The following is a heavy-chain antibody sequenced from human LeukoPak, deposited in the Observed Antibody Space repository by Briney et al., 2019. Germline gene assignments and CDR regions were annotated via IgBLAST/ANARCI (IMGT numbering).Heavy chain of an antibody. Sequence: ASVKVSCKASGYTFTSYYMHWVRQAPGQGLEWMGIINPSGGSTSYAQKFQGRVTMTRDTSTSTVYMELSSLRSEDMAVYYCASYGSGSPIDYWGQGTLVTVSS. D-gene: IGHD3-10*01. V-gene: IGHV1-46*01. CDR3: ASYGSGSPIDY. J-gene: IGHJ4*02. CDR1: GYTFTSYY. CDR2: INPSGGST.